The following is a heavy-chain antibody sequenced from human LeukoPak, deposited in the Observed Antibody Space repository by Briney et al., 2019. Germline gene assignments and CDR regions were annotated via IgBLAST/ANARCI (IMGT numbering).Heavy chain of an antibody. J-gene: IGHJ4*02. CDR2: ISSSSSYI. CDR3: TRYYGSGSPPFDY. V-gene: IGHV3-21*01. Sequence: GGSLRLSCAASGFTFSSYSLNWVRQAPGKGLEWVSSISSSSSYIYYADSVKGRFTISRDNAKNSLYLQMNSLRAEDTAVYYCTRYYGSGSPPFDYWGQGTLVTVSS. D-gene: IGHD3-10*01. CDR1: GFTFSSYS.